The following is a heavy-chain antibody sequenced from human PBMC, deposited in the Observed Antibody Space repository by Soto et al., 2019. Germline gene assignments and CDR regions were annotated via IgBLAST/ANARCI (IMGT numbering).Heavy chain of an antibody. CDR1: GGTFSSYS. J-gene: IGHJ6*02. CDR2: IIPILNTA. CDR3: ARVDYESTSGFYYYGLDV. Sequence: QVHLVQSGAEVKKPGSSVRVSCKTSGGTFSSYSVTWVRQAPGQGLEWMGEIIPILNTANFAQKFQSRVTSTADEPTSTVYMDRSSLSPDDTAVYYCARVDYESTSGFYYYGLDVWGQGTTVTVSS. V-gene: IGHV1-69*01. D-gene: IGHD3-16*01.